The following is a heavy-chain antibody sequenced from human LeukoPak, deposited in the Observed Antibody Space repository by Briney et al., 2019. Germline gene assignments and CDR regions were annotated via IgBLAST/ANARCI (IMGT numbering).Heavy chain of an antibody. Sequence: PGGSLRLSCAASGFTFSSYWMSWVRQAPGKGLEWVANIKQDGSEKYYVDSVKGRFTISRDNAKNSLYLQMNSLRAEDTAVYYCARDTYYDILTGYPGGYFDYWGQGTLVTVSS. CDR3: ARDTYYDILTGYPGGYFDY. CDR2: IKQDGSEK. D-gene: IGHD3-9*01. V-gene: IGHV3-7*01. CDR1: GFTFSSYW. J-gene: IGHJ4*02.